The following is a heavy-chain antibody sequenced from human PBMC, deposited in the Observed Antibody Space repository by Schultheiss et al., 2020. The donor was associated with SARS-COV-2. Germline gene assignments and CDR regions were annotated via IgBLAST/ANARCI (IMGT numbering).Heavy chain of an antibody. CDR1: GFTFGTYA. V-gene: IGHV3-7*01. J-gene: IGHJ6*02. CDR2: IKQDGSEK. CDR3: ARAEVRYYGMDV. Sequence: GGSLRLSCVASGFTFGTYAMSWVRQAPGKGLEWVANIKQDGSEKYYVDSVKGRFTISRDNAKNTLYLQMNSLRAEDTAVYYCARAEVRYYGMDVWGQGTTVTVSS.